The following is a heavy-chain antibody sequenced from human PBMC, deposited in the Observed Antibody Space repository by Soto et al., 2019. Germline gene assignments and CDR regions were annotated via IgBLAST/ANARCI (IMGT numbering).Heavy chain of an antibody. D-gene: IGHD4-17*01. CDR1: GFTFSSYG. CDR2: ISYDGSNK. Sequence: VQLVESGGGVVQPGRSLRLSCAASGFTFSSYGMHWVRQAPGKGLEWVAVISYDGSNKYYADSVKGRFTISRDNSKNTLYLQMNSLRAEDTAVYYCAKQSTVTTFGGDWFDPWGQGTLVTVSS. J-gene: IGHJ5*02. CDR3: AKQSTVTTFGGDWFDP. V-gene: IGHV3-30*18.